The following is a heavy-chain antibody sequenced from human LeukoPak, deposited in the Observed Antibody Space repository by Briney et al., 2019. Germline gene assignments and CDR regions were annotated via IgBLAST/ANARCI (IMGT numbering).Heavy chain of an antibody. V-gene: IGHV3-23*01. D-gene: IGHD6-19*01. CDR2: ISSSGGTT. J-gene: IGHJ4*02. CDR3: AKNKEWLVPNDY. CDR1: GFSFRSYG. Sequence: GGSLRLSCAASGFSFRSYGMSWVRQAPGKGLEWVSVISSSGGTTNYAGSVKGRFTISRDNSKNTLYLQMNSLRAEDTAVYYCAKNKEWLVPNDYWGQGTLVTVSS.